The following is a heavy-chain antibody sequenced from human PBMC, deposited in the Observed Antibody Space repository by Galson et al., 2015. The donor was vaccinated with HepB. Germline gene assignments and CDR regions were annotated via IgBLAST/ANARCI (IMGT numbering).Heavy chain of an antibody. J-gene: IGHJ6*02. Sequence: SVKVSCKASGGTFSSYTVSWVRQAPGQGLEWMGGIIPIFGKATYAQNLKGRVTITADESTTTAYMELSSLRYEDTAVYYCARAAAVTDSFSYYYGMNVWGQGTTVTVSS. CDR1: GGTFSSYT. D-gene: IGHD2-21*02. CDR3: ARAAAVTDSFSYYYGMNV. CDR2: IIPIFGKA. V-gene: IGHV1-69*13.